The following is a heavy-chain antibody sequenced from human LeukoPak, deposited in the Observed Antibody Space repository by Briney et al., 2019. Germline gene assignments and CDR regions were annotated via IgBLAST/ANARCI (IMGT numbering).Heavy chain of an antibody. J-gene: IGHJ6*02. CDR2: ISAYNGNT. CDR3: ARVGVVPAATPNYYYGMDV. Sequence: ASVKVSCKASGYTFTSYGISWVRQAPGQGLEWMGWISAYNGNTNYAQKLQGRVTMTTGTSTSTAYMELRSLRSDDTAVYYCARVGVVPAATPNYYYGMDVWGQGTTVTVSS. V-gene: IGHV1-18*01. D-gene: IGHD2-2*02. CDR1: GYTFTSYG.